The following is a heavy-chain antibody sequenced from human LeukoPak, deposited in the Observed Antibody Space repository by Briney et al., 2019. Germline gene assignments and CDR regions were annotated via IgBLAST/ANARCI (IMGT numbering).Heavy chain of an antibody. J-gene: IGHJ4*02. D-gene: IGHD3-22*01. V-gene: IGHV4-34*01. Sequence: PSETLSLTCAVYGGSFSGYYWSWIRQPPGKGLEWIGEINHSGSTNYNPSLKSRVTISVDTSKNQFSLKLSSVTAADTAVYYCASGRSRFTYYYDSSGLRYFDYWGQGTLVTVSS. CDR3: ASGRSRFTYYYDSSGLRYFDY. CDR2: INHSGST. CDR1: GGSFSGYY.